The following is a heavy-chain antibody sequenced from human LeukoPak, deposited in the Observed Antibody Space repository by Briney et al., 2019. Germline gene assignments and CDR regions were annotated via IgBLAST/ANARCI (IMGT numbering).Heavy chain of an antibody. Sequence: GGSLRLSCAASGFTFSNAWKSWVRQAPGKGLEWVSGISDGGGRTYYADSVKGRFTISRDDSKNTLYLQMNSLRAEDTAVYYCAKVQLGIGVDYWGQGTLVTVSS. CDR2: ISDGGGRT. J-gene: IGHJ4*02. V-gene: IGHV3-23*01. CDR1: GFTFSNAW. D-gene: IGHD7-27*01. CDR3: AKVQLGIGVDY.